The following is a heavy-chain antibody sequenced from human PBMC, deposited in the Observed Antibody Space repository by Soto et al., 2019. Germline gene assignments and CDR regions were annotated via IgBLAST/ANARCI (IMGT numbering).Heavy chain of an antibody. Sequence: EVQLLESGGDLIQPGGFLRLSCAASGFTFSSNSFTWVRQAPGKRLEYVSGISIGGDKTWHAASVKGRFTVSRDNSKNTVYLQMNSLRVDDTAVYYCAKWDGYGDHWGQGTLVTVSS. CDR3: AKWDGYGDH. CDR2: ISIGGDKT. CDR1: GFTFSSNS. D-gene: IGHD5-12*01. V-gene: IGHV3-23*01. J-gene: IGHJ5*02.